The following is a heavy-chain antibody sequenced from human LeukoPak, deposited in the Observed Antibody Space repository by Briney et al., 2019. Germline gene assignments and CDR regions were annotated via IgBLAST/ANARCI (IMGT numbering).Heavy chain of an antibody. D-gene: IGHD6-19*01. CDR2: IYYSGST. CDR3: ARGVAVAGTLAFDI. V-gene: IGHV4-61*10. Sequence: SQTLSLTCTVSGGSISSGSYYWSWIRQPAGKGLEWIGYIYYSGSTNYNPSLKSRVTISVDTSKNHFSLRLSSVTSADTAVYYCARGVAVAGTLAFDIWGQGTMVTVSS. CDR1: GGSISSGSYY. J-gene: IGHJ3*02.